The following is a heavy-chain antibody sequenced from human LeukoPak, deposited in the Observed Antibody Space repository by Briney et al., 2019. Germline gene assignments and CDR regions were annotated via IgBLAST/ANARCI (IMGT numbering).Heavy chain of an antibody. CDR3: ARSASGSLDAFDI. V-gene: IGHV3-11*06. CDR1: GFTFSDYY. Sequence: GGSLRLSCAASGFTFSDYYMSWIRQAPGKGLEWVSYISSSSSYTNYADSVKGRFTISRDNAKNSLYLQMSSLRAEDTAVYYCARSASGSLDAFDIWGQGTMVTVSS. J-gene: IGHJ3*02. CDR2: ISSSSSYT.